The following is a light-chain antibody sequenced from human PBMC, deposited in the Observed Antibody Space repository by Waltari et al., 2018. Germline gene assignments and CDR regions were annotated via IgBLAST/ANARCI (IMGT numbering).Light chain of an antibody. J-gene: IGLJ2*01. Sequence: QSVLTQPPSVSGAPGQRVTISCTGSSSNIGAGYDVHGYQQLPGKAPKLRIYGNSNGPSGVPDRFSGSKSGTSASLAITGLQAEDEADYYCQSYDSSLPVVFGGGTKLTVL. CDR3: QSYDSSLPVV. CDR1: SSNIGAGYD. V-gene: IGLV1-40*01. CDR2: GNS.